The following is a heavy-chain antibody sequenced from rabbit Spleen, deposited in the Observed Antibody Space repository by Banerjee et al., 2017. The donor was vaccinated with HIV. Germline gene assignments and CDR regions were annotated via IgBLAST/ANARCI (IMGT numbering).Heavy chain of an antibody. D-gene: IGHD1-1*01. CDR1: GFSFSSSYW. CDR3: ARDLVGVIGWNFNL. J-gene: IGHJ4*01. CDR2: IDVVRSSTKT. Sequence: QEQLVESGGGLVQPEGSLTLTCTASGFSFSSSYWICWVRQAPGKGLEWIACIDVVRSSTKTYYTSWARGRFTVSKTSSTTVTLQMTSLTAADTATYLCARDLVGVIGWNFNLWGQGTLVTVS. V-gene: IGHV1S45*01.